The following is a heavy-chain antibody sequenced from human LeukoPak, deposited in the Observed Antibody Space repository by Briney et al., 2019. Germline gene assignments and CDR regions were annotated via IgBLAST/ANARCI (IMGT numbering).Heavy chain of an antibody. D-gene: IGHD1-1*01. V-gene: IGHV3-74*01. CDR3: ARRGTGHGMDV. Sequence: GGSLRLSCAASGFTFNNYWIHWVRHVPGKGLVWVSRINNDGSSASYVDSVKGRFTISRDNAKNTLFLQMNSLRAEDTAVYYCARRGTGHGMDVWGQGTTVIVSS. CDR2: INNDGSSA. J-gene: IGHJ6*02. CDR1: GFTFNNYW.